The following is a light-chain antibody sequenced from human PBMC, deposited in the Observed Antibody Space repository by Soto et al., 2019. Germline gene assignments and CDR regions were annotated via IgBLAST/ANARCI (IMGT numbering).Light chain of an antibody. Sequence: DIQMTQPPSSLSASVGDRVTITCRASQSISSYLDWYQQKPGKAPKLLIYASSSLQSGVPSRFSGSGSGTDFILTISRLEHEDVAADGWQQSYSFPYSFGQGTELEIK. J-gene: IGKJ2*03. V-gene: IGKV1-39*01. CDR3: QQSYSFPYS. CDR2: ASS. CDR1: QSISSY.